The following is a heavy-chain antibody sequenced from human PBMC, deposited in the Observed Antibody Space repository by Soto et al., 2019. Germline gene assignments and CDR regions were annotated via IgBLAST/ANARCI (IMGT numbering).Heavy chain of an antibody. D-gene: IGHD1-26*01. CDR3: ASGSYMVGAFDI. CDR1: GYTFTSHA. CDR2: IIPIFGTA. Sequence: SVKVSCKASGYTFTSHAMHWVRQAPGQGLEWMGGIIPIFGTANYAQKFQGRVTITADESTSTAYMELSSLRSEDTAVYYCASGSYMVGAFDIWGQGTMVTVSS. V-gene: IGHV1-69*13. J-gene: IGHJ3*02.